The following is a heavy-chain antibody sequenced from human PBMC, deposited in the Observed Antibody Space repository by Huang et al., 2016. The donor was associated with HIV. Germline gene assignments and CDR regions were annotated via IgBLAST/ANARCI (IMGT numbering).Heavy chain of an antibody. CDR2: ITSTGIK. CDR3: ATSSYSSPARVLGH. D-gene: IGHD4-4*01. Sequence: EVQLVESGGGSVQPGGSLRLSCAASGFTFRSYIMTWVRQAPGKGREWISYITSTGIKDYADAVKGRFTISRDNGKNSLDLLMESLRHEDTAVYFCATSSYSSPARVLGHWGQGTLVAVSS. CDR1: GFTFRSYI. V-gene: IGHV3-48*02. J-gene: IGHJ4*02.